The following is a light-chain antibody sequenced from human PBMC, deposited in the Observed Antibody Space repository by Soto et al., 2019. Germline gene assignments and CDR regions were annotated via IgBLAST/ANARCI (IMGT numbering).Light chain of an antibody. Sequence: QSVLTQPPSASGTPGQRVTISCSGSSSNIGSNHVYWYQQFPGMAPKLLMYRSDQRPTGVPDRFSGSKSGTSASLAISGLRSDDEADYYCSARDDILSGVVFGGGTKRPS. J-gene: IGLJ2*01. CDR2: RSD. CDR3: SARDDILSGVV. V-gene: IGLV1-47*01. CDR1: SSNIGSNH.